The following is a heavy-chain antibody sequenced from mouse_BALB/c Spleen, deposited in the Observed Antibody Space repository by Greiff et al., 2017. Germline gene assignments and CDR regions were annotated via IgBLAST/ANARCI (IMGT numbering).Heavy chain of an antibody. D-gene: IGHD1-1*01. CDR2: IWAGGST. J-gene: IGHJ2*01. V-gene: IGHV2-9*02. CDR1: GFSLTSYG. Sequence: VHLVESGPGLVAPSQSLSITCTVSGFSLTSYGVHWVRQPPGKGLEWLGVIWAGGSTNYNSALMSRLSISKDNSKSQVVLKMNSLQTDDTAMYYGAREGTTVVEGPFDYWGQGTTLTVSA. CDR3: AREGTTVVEGPFDY.